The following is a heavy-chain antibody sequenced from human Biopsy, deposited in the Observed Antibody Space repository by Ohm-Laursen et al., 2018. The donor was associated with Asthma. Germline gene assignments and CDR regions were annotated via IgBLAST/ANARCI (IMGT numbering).Heavy chain of an antibody. Sequence: SDTLSLTCGLSSGSGGYMRSGNYYWGWIRQPPGKGLEWIGSIYYSGTTYYNPSLRSRVTVSADPSKNQFSLNLTSVTAADTAVYYCVRGSSSWHHGPFHYYYGLDVWGQGTTATVSS. V-gene: IGHV4-39*01. CDR2: IYYSGTT. D-gene: IGHD6-13*01. CDR3: VRGSSSWHHGPFHYYYGLDV. CDR1: GGYMRSGNYY. J-gene: IGHJ6*02.